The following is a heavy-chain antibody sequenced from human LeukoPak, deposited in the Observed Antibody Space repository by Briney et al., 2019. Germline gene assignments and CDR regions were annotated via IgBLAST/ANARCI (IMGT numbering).Heavy chain of an antibody. CDR3: ARYVWGSYPTFEDY. Sequence: PSETLSLTCAVYGGSFSGYYWSWLRQPPGKGLEWIGYIYYSGSTNYNPSLKSRVTISVDTSKNQFSLKLSSVTAADTAVYYCARYVWGSYPTFEDYWGQGTLVTVSS. V-gene: IGHV4-59*01. D-gene: IGHD3-16*02. J-gene: IGHJ4*02. CDR2: IYYSGST. CDR1: GGSFSGYY.